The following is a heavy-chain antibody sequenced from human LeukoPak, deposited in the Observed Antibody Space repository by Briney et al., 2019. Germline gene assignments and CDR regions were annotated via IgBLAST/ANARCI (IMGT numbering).Heavy chain of an antibody. CDR2: IYYSGST. CDR3: ARRPYSYYYDSSGYYPFFDS. V-gene: IGHV4-39*01. D-gene: IGHD3-22*01. J-gene: IGHJ4*02. CDR1: GGSLSSSCYC. Sequence: SETLSLTCTVSGGSLSSSCYCWGWICQPPGKGLEWIGSIYYSGSTYYNPSLKSRVTISVDTSKNQFSLKLSSVTAADTAVYYCARRPYSYYYDSSGYYPFFDSWGQGTLVTVSS.